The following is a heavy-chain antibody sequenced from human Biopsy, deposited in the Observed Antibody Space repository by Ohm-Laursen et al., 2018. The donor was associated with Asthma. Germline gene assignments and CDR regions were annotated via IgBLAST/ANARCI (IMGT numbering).Heavy chain of an antibody. D-gene: IGHD1-26*01. CDR3: AKELFPGWELRRGPDS. V-gene: IGHV3-30*18. Sequence: SLKLSCAASGFSFSNFGMHWVRQAPGKGLEWVAVISFDGSNEDYADSVKGRFTISRDNSKNTLFLEMNSLRPEDTAVYYCAKELFPGWELRRGPDSWGQGTLVTVSS. CDR1: GFSFSNFG. CDR2: ISFDGSNE. J-gene: IGHJ4*02.